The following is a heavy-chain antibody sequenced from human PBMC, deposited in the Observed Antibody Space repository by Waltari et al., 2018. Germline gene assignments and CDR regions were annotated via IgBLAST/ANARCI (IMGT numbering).Heavy chain of an antibody. Sequence: QVQLQESGPGLVKPSETLSLTCTVSGGSISSYYWSWIRQPAGKGLEWIGSIYTSGSTNYNPSLKSRVTMSVDTSKNQFSLKLSAVTAADTAVYYCARDPQPRLSPGHDAFDIWGQGTMVTVSS. CDR2: IYTSGST. J-gene: IGHJ3*02. V-gene: IGHV4-4*07. CDR3: ARDPQPRLSPGHDAFDI. CDR1: GGSISSYY.